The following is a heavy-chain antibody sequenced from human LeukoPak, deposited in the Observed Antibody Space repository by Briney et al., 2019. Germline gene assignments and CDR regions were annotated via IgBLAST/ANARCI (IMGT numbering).Heavy chain of an antibody. D-gene: IGHD3-16*01. Sequence: PSETLSLTCAVSGGSISSGGYSWSWIRQPPGKGLEWIGYIYHSGSTYYNPSLKSRVTISVDRSKNQFSLKLSSVTAADTAVYYCARVGGSYIYWGQGTLVTVSS. J-gene: IGHJ4*02. V-gene: IGHV4-30-2*01. CDR3: ARVGGSYIY. CDR2: IYHSGST. CDR1: GGSISSGGYS.